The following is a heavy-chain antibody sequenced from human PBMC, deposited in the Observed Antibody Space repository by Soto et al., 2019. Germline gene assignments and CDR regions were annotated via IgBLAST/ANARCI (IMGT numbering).Heavy chain of an antibody. V-gene: IGHV4-34*01. CDR3: ARGGLWFGELRSWFDP. Sequence: QVQLQQWGAGLLKPSETLSLTCAVYGGSFSGYYWSWIRQPPGKGLEWIGEINHSGSTNYNPSLKSRVTISVDTSKNQFSLKLSSVTAADTAVYYCARGGLWFGELRSWFDPWGQGTLVTVSS. CDR2: INHSGST. J-gene: IGHJ5*02. CDR1: GGSFSGYY. D-gene: IGHD3-10*01.